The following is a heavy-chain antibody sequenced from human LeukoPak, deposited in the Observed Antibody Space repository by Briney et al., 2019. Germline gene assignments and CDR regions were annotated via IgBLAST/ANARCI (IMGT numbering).Heavy chain of an antibody. D-gene: IGHD3-22*01. Sequence: PSETLSLTCTVSSGSISSHYWSWIRQPPGKGLEWIGCIYYSGSTDYNHSLKSRVTISVDTSKNQFSLKLSSVTAADMAVYYCARGPHYHDSSRYYPYYYYYMDVWGKGTTVTVSS. CDR3: ARGPHYHDSSRYYPYYYYYMDV. CDR1: SGSISSHY. CDR2: IYYSGST. V-gene: IGHV4-59*11. J-gene: IGHJ6*03.